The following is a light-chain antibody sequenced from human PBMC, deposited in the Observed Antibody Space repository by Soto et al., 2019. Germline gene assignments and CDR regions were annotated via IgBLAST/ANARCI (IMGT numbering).Light chain of an antibody. CDR2: RAS. Sequence: EIVLTQSPGTLSLSPGERATLSCRASQSISSTYLTWYHQRPGQAPRLLISRASSRATGIPDRFSGSGSGTDFTLTISRLEPEDFAVYYCQQYGTSPRTFGQGTKVDIK. CDR1: QSISSTY. CDR3: QQYGTSPRT. J-gene: IGKJ1*01. V-gene: IGKV3-20*01.